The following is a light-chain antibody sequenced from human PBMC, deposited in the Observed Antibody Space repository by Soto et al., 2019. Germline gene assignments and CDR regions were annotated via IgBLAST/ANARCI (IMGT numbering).Light chain of an antibody. CDR1: QGISSY. CDR3: QQLNSYPPGT. V-gene: IGKV1-9*01. Sequence: DIQLTQSPSFLSASVGDRVTITCRASQGISSYLAWYQQKPGKAPKLLIYAASTLQSGVPSMLSGSGSGTEFTLTISSLQPEDFATYYCQQLNSYPPGTFGQGTKLELK. CDR2: AAS. J-gene: IGKJ2*01.